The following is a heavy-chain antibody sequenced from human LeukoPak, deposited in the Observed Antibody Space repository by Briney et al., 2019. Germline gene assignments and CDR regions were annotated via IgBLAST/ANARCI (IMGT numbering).Heavy chain of an antibody. Sequence: GGSLRLSCATSGFTFNSYAMSWVRQTPGKGLEWVPGLSGSGGDTDYADSVKGRFTISRDNSRNTLYLQMNSLRSEDTAVYYCAKDAMATVTYFDYWGQGSLVTVSS. CDR3: AKDAMATVTYFDY. D-gene: IGHD4-17*01. V-gene: IGHV3-23*01. CDR1: GFTFNSYA. CDR2: LSGSGGDT. J-gene: IGHJ4*02.